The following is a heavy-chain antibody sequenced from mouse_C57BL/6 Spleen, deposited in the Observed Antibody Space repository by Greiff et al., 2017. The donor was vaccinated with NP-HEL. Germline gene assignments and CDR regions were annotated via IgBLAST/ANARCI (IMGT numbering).Heavy chain of an antibody. J-gene: IGHJ2*01. Sequence: VQLQQSGPELVKPGASVKISCKASGYTFTDYYMNWVKQSHGKSLEWIGDINPNNGGTSYNQKFKGKATLTVDKSSSTAYMELRSLTSEDSAVYYCARRPLRLYYFDYWGQGTTLTVSS. V-gene: IGHV1-26*01. CDR1: GYTFTDYY. CDR2: INPNNGGT. CDR3: ARRPLRLYYFDY. D-gene: IGHD1-1*01.